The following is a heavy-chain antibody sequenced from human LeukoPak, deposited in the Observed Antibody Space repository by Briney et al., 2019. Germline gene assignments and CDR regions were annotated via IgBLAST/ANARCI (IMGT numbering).Heavy chain of an antibody. CDR1: GGSISSGGYS. V-gene: IGHV4-30-2*01. Sequence: SETLSLTCAVSGGSISSGGYSWSWIRQPPGKGLERIGYIYHSGSTYYNPSLKSRVTISVDRSKNQFSLKLSSVTAADTAVYYCASLYCSGGSCHDYWGQGTLVTVSS. D-gene: IGHD2-15*01. J-gene: IGHJ4*02. CDR2: IYHSGST. CDR3: ASLYCSGGSCHDY.